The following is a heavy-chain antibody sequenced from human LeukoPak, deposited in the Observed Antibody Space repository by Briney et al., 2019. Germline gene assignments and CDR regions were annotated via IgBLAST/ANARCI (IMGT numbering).Heavy chain of an antibody. CDR1: GYTFTSYG. CDR2: ISAYNGNT. CDR3: ARALNYYGSGTTAYGMDV. D-gene: IGHD3-10*01. Sequence: ASVKVSCKASGYTFTSYGISWVRQAPGQGLEWMGWISAYNGNTNYAQKLQGRVTMTTDTSTSTAYMELRSLRSNDTAVYYCARALNYYGSGTTAYGMDVWGQGTTVTVSS. J-gene: IGHJ6*02. V-gene: IGHV1-18*01.